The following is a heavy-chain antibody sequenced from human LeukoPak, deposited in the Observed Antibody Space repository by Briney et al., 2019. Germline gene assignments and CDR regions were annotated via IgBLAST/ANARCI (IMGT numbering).Heavy chain of an antibody. V-gene: IGHV4-39*01. D-gene: IGHD4-17*01. J-gene: IGHJ4*02. CDR3: ARLDYGGHYFDY. CDR2: IYYSGST. CDR1: GGSISSSSYY. Sequence: PPETLSLTCTVSGGSISSSSYYWGWIRQPPGKGLEWIGNIYYSGSTYYNPSLTSRVTISVDTSKNQFSLKLSSVTAADTAVYYCARLDYGGHYFDYWGQGTLVTVSS.